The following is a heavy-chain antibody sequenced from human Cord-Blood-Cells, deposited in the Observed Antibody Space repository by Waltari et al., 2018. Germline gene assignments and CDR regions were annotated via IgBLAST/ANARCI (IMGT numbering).Heavy chain of an antibody. CDR3: ARGGWHDYGDYGGDY. V-gene: IGHV1-46*01. Sequence: VQLVQSGAEVKKPGASVKVSCKASGYTFTSSYMHWVRQAPGQGLEWMGIINPSGGSTSYAQKFQGRVTMTRDTSTSTVYMELSSLRSEDTAVYYCARGGWHDYGDYGGDYWGQGTLVTVSS. CDR2: INPSGGST. D-gene: IGHD4-17*01. CDR1: GYTFTSSY. J-gene: IGHJ4*02.